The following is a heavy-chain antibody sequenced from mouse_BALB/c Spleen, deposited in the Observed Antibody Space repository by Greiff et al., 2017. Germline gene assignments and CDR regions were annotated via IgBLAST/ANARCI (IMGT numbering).Heavy chain of an antibody. J-gene: IGHJ3*01. CDR3: TRGGFDYDGGLTWFAY. V-gene: IGHV1S81*02. Sequence: VQLKESGAELVKPGASVKLSCKASGYTFTSYYMYWVKQRPGQGLEWIGGINPSNGGTNFNEKFKSKATLTVDKSSSTAYMQLSSLTSEDSAVYYCTRGGFDYDGGLTWFAYWGQGTLVTVSA. D-gene: IGHD2-4*01. CDR2: INPSNGGT. CDR1: GYTFTSYY.